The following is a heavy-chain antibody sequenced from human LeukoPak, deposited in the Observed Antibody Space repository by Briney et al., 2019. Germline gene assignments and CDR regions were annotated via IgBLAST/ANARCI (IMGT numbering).Heavy chain of an antibody. CDR1: GGSISRSQFY. CDR3: ARETTKAMIDS. J-gene: IGHJ4*02. CDR2: LYYSGKS. Sequence: SETLSLTCTVSGGSISRSQFYWGWVRQPPGKGLEWIGTLYYSGKSFYNPSLKSRVTMSVDMSKNQLSLNLSFLTVADTAVYYCARETTKAMIDSWGQGILVTVSS. D-gene: IGHD1-14*01. V-gene: IGHV4-39*07.